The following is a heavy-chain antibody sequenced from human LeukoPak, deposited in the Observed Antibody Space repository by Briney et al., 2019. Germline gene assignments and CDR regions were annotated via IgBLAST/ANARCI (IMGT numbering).Heavy chain of an antibody. J-gene: IGHJ6*03. CDR2: ISSGGSYI. Sequence: GGSLSLSCVGSGITFSSYHINWVRQTPDKGLEWVSSISSGGSYIYSVDSLKGRFTISRDNAKNSVYLQMNSVRDEDTAVYYCAGGRGVDGNYYYYYMDVWGKGTTVTVS. D-gene: IGHD6-19*01. CDR3: AGGRGVDGNYYYYYMDV. V-gene: IGHV3-21*01. CDR1: GITFSSYH.